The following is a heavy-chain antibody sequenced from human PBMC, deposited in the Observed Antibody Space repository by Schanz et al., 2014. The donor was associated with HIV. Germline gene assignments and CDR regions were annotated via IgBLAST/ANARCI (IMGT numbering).Heavy chain of an antibody. CDR3: ASRGGSSWYENWFDP. V-gene: IGHV3-11*01. CDR2: ISSSGRTI. Sequence: QVQLVESGGGLVKPGGSLRLSCAASGFTFSDYYMSWIRQAPGKGLEGVSYISSSGRTIYYADSVKGRFTISRDNAKNSLYLQMNSLRVEDTAVYYCASRGGSSWYENWFDPWGQGTLVTVSS. D-gene: IGHD6-13*01. J-gene: IGHJ5*02. CDR1: GFTFSDYY.